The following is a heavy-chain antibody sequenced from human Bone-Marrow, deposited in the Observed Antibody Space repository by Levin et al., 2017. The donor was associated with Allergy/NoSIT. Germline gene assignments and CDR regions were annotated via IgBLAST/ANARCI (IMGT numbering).Heavy chain of an antibody. CDR1: GFTFSSYL. CDR3: ARAGEEAVILFDY. Sequence: GGSLRLSCAASGFTFSSYLMSWVRQAPGKGLEWVAHINQDGNEKYYVDSVKGRFTLSRDNAKKSLYLQMNSLRAEDTAVYYCARAGEEAVILFDYWGQGTLVTVSS. CDR2: INQDGNEK. J-gene: IGHJ4*02. D-gene: IGHD3-10*01. V-gene: IGHV3-7*03.